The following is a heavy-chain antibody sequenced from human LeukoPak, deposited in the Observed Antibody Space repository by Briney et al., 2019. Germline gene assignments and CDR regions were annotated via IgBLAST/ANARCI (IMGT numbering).Heavy chain of an antibody. CDR2: INHSGST. D-gene: IGHD2-2*01. CDR3: ARGYCSSTSCPRGRFDP. CDR1: GGSISIINW. V-gene: IGHV4-4*02. Sequence: PSETLSLTCAVSGGSISIINWWSWVRQPPGKGLEWIGEINHSGSTNYNPSLKSRVTISVDTSKNQFSLKLSSVTAADTAVYYCARGYCSSTSCPRGRFDPWGQGTLVTVSS. J-gene: IGHJ5*02.